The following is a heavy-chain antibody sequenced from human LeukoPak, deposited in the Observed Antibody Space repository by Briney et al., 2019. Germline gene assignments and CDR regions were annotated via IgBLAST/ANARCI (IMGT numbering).Heavy chain of an antibody. CDR3: ARHEEDEDWFDP. CDR1: GYSFTRYW. V-gene: IGHV5-51*01. J-gene: IGHJ5*02. D-gene: IGHD5-24*01. Sequence: GESLKISGKGSGYSFTRYWIGWVRQMPGKGLEWMGIIYPDDSDTRYNPSFQGQVTISVDKSISTAYLQWSSLKASDTAMYYCARHEEDEDWFDPWGQGTLVTVSS. CDR2: IYPDDSDT.